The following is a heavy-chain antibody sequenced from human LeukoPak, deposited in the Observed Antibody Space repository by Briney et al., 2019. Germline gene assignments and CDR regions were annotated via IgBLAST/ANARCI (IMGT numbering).Heavy chain of an antibody. CDR2: ISAYNGNT. D-gene: IGHD2-21*01. CDR1: GGTFSSYA. CDR3: ARDSYCGGDCYSGRNFDY. J-gene: IGHJ4*02. V-gene: IGHV1-18*01. Sequence: ASVKVSCQASGGTFSSYAISWVRQAPGQGLEWMGWISAYNGNTNYAQKLQGRVTMTTDTSTSTAYMELRSLRSDDTAVYYCARDSYCGGDCYSGRNFDYWGQGTLVTVSS.